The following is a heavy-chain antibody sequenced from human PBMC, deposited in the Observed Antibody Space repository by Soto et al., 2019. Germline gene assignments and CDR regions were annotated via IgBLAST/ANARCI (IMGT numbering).Heavy chain of an antibody. V-gene: IGHV4-31*03. CDR3: ARFGIVVVPAASTWFDP. D-gene: IGHD2-2*01. CDR1: GGSISSGGYY. Sequence: QVQLQESGPGLVKPSQTLSLTCTVSGGSISSGGYYWSWIRQHPGKGLEWIGYIYYSGSTYYNPSLKSRVTISVDTSKNQFSLKLRSVTAADTAVYYCARFGIVVVPAASTWFDPWGQGTLVTVSS. J-gene: IGHJ5*02. CDR2: IYYSGST.